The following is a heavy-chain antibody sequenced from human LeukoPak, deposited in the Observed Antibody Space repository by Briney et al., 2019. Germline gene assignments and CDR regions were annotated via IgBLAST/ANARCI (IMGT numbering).Heavy chain of an antibody. V-gene: IGHV1-2*02. CDR1: GYTFTGYY. CDR3: ARGGIVGAIPFDY. J-gene: IGHJ4*02. CDR2: INPNSGGT. Sequence: ASVKVSCKAPGYTFTGYYMHWVRQAPGQGLEWMGWINPNSGGTNYAQKFQGRVTMTRDTSISTAYMELSRLRSDDTAVYYCARGGIVGAIPFDYWGQGTLVTVSS. D-gene: IGHD1-26*01.